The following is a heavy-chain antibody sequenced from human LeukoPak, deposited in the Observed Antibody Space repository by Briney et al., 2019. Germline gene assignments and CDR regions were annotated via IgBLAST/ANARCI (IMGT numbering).Heavy chain of an antibody. D-gene: IGHD1-1*01. Sequence: SETLSLTCTVSGGSINSASYYWGWIRQSPGKGLEWIGAIYYSGVTFYNLSLKSRVTISVDTSKNQFSLKLSSVTAADTSIYYCVGRKSTTPNWFDPWGQGTLVTVSS. CDR3: VGRKSTTPNWFDP. CDR2: IYYSGVT. V-gene: IGHV4-39*01. CDR1: GGSINSASYY. J-gene: IGHJ5*02.